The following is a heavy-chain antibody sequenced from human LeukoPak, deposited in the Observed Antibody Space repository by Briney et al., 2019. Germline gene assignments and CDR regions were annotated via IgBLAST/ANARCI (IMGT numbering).Heavy chain of an antibody. Sequence: ASVKVSRKASGYTFTSYGISWVRQAPGQGLEWMGWISAYNGNTNYAQKLQGRVTMTTDTSTSTAYMELRSLRSDDTAVYYCARSPGPYYYYGMDVWGQGTTVTVSS. CDR2: ISAYNGNT. V-gene: IGHV1-18*01. CDR3: ARSPGPYYYYGMDV. CDR1: GYTFTSYG. J-gene: IGHJ6*02.